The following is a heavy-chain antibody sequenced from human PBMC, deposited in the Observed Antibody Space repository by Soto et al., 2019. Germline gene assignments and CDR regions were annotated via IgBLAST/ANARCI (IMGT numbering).Heavy chain of an antibody. CDR1: GFTFSSYG. V-gene: IGHV3-33*01. CDR3: ARDYGDYWDYYYGMDV. CDR2: LWYDGSNK. J-gene: IGHJ6*02. D-gene: IGHD4-17*01. Sequence: QVQLVESGGGVVQPGRSLRLSCAASGFTFSSYGMHWVRQAPGKGLEWVAVLWYDGSNKYYADSVKGRFTISRDNSKNTLYLQMNSLRAEDTAVYYCARDYGDYWDYYYGMDVWGQGTTVTVSS.